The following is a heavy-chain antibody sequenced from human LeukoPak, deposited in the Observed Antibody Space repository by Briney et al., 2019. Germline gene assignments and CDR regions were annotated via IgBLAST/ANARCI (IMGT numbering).Heavy chain of an antibody. J-gene: IGHJ6*03. CDR2: MNPNSGNT. CDR1: GYTFTNYD. D-gene: IGHD6-13*01. V-gene: IGHV1-8*01. Sequence: GASVKVSCKASGYTFTNYDINWVRQATGQGLEWMGWMNPNSGNTGYAQKFQGRVTMTRDTSTSTAYMELSSLRSEDTAVYYCAREYSNSWYRGYYYYYMDVWGKGTTVTVSS. CDR3: AREYSNSWYRGYYYYYMDV.